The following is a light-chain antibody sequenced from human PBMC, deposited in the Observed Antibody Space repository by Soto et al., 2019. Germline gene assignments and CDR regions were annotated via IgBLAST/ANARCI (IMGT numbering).Light chain of an antibody. V-gene: IGKV1-8*01. J-gene: IGKJ4*01. CDR1: QGISSY. CDR3: QQYYSHPLT. Sequence: IRMTQSPSSFSASTGDRVTITCRASQGISSYLAWYQQKPGKAPKLLIYAASTLQSGVPSRFSGSGSGTDFTLTISRLQSDDFATYYCQQYYSHPLTFGRGTKVEIK. CDR2: AAS.